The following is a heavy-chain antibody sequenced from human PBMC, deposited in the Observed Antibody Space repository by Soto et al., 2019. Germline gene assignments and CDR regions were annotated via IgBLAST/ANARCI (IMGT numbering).Heavy chain of an antibody. CDR2: IKSSGDNI. Sequence: DVQLVESGGALVQPGESLRLSCVASGFAFGTQSMNWVRQAPGKGLEWVAYIKSSGDNIFYADSVKGRFTISRDNARNSLYLQMNSLGADDTAVDYCLRAVGPTDWRKHYFQDWGQGILVTVSS. J-gene: IGHJ4*02. V-gene: IGHV3-48*01. D-gene: IGHD1-1*01. CDR3: LRAVGPTDWRKHYFQD. CDR1: GFAFGTQS.